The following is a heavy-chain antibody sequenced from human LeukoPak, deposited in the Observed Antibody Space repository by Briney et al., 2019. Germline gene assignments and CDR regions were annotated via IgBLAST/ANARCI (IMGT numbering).Heavy chain of an antibody. J-gene: IGHJ2*01. Sequence: SETLSLTCSVSGGYISSYFWSWIRQPPGKGLEWIGYIYYSGSTNFNPSLKSRVTISVDTSKNQFSLKLSSVTAADTAVYYCARNVGQYDGSGYYYDWYFDLWGRGTLVTVSS. D-gene: IGHD3-22*01. CDR2: IYYSGST. CDR3: ARNVGQYDGSGYYYDWYFDL. V-gene: IGHV4-59*08. CDR1: GGYISSYF.